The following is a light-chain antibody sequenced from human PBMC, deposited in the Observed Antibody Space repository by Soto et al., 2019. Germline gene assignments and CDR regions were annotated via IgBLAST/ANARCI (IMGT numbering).Light chain of an antibody. V-gene: IGKV3-20*01. CDR3: QQYASSPWT. CDR2: GAS. J-gene: IGKJ1*01. CDR1: QSLSSSY. Sequence: EVVLPQSPGTLSLSPGERATLSCRAMQSLSSSYLSSYQQKPGHAPRLLIYGASSRATGIPDRFSGSGSGTDFTLTISRLEPEDFVVYFCQQYASSPWTFGQGTKV.